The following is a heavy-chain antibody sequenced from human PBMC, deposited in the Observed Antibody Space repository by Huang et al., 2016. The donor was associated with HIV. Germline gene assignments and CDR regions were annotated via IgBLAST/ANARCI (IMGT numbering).Heavy chain of an antibody. J-gene: IGHJ4*02. V-gene: IGHV1-24*01. Sequence: QVQLVQSGAEVRKPGASVKVSCKVSGYILTELAMHWVRQSPGKGLEWMGGSDTEEGGKMYAEKLQGRVTMTEDTSTDTAYLELSGLTSDDTAVYYCATHSGGDSYAPYYWGQGTLVTVSS. D-gene: IGHD2-21*02. CDR1: GYILTELA. CDR3: ATHSGGDSYAPYY. CDR2: SDTEEGGK.